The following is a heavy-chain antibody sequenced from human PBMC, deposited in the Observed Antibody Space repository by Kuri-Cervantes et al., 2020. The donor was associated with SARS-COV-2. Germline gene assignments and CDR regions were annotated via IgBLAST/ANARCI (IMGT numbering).Heavy chain of an antibody. CDR1: GGTFSSYA. J-gene: IGHJ6*03. V-gene: IGHV1-69*13. D-gene: IGHD3-22*01. CDR3: ALGYWGSGYPRYYYYMDV. CDR2: IIPIFGTA. Sequence: SVKVSCKASGGTFSSYALSWVRQAPGQGLEWMGGIIPIFGTANYAQKFQGRVTITADESTSTAYMELSSLRSEGTAVYYCALGYWGSGYPRYYYYMDVWGKGTTVTVSS.